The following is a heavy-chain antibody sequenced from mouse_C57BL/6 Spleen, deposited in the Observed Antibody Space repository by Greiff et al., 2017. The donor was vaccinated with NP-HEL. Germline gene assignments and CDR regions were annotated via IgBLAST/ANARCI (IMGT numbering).Heavy chain of an antibody. D-gene: IGHD1-1*01. J-gene: IGHJ2*01. CDR2: IYPRSGNT. Sequence: VKLQESGAELARPGASVKLSCKASGYTFTSYGISWVKQRTGQGLEWIGEIYPRSGNTYYNEKFKGKATLTADKSSSTAYMELRSLTSEDSAVYFCAREVSTQGYFDYWGQGTTLTVSS. CDR3: AREVSTQGYFDY. V-gene: IGHV1-81*01. CDR1: GYTFTSYG.